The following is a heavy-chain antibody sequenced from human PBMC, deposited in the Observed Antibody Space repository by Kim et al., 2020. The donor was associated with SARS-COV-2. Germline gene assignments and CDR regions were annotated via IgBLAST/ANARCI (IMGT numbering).Heavy chain of an antibody. CDR1: GGSVSSGSYY. CDR2: IYYSGST. J-gene: IGHJ5*02. D-gene: IGHD3-16*02. Sequence: SETLSLTCTVSGGSVSSGSYYWSWIRQPPGKGLEWIGYIYYSGSTNYNPSLKSRVTISVDTSKNQFSLKLSSVTAADTAVYYCARGGEDIVVHYDYVWGSYRFDWFDPWGQGTLVTVSS. V-gene: IGHV4-61*01. CDR3: ARGGEDIVVHYDYVWGSYRFDWFDP.